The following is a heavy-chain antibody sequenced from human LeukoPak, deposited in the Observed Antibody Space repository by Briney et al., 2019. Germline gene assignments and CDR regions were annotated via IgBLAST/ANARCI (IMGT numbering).Heavy chain of an antibody. CDR1: GFTLSDYN. D-gene: IGHD6-19*01. Sequence: GGSLRLSCAASGFTLSDYNMHWVRQAPGKGLEWVAVISYDGSSKYYADSVKGRFTISRDNSKNTLYLQMNSLTDEDTAVYYCAKVRWDNSGWYYLDNWGQGTLVTVSS. V-gene: IGHV3-30*18. J-gene: IGHJ4*02. CDR3: AKVRWDNSGWYYLDN. CDR2: ISYDGSSK.